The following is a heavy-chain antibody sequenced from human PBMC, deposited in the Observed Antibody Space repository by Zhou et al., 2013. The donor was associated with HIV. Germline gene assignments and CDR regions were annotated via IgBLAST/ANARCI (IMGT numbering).Heavy chain of an antibody. CDR3: VRDLPELRSSPKEGFDY. CDR2: FSYFGST. CDR1: GASISSRSYH. J-gene: IGHJ4*02. Sequence: QVQLQESGPGLVKPSETLSLTCTVSGASISSRSYHWGWFRQPPGKGLEWIGSFSYFGSTYYKPSLKSRVTISVDPSKNAFSLKVTSVTAADTAVYYCVRDLPELRSSPKEGFDYWGQGTLVTVSS. V-gene: IGHV4-39*07. D-gene: IGHD6-13*01.